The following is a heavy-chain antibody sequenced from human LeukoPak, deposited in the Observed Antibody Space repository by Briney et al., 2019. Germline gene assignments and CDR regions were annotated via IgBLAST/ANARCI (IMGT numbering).Heavy chain of an antibody. J-gene: IGHJ4*02. CDR3: ALNLPLDYYDSSGSPWGY. D-gene: IGHD3-22*01. CDR1: GGTFISYA. CDR2: IIPIFGTA. V-gene: IGHV1-69*13. Sequence: SVKVSCKASGGTFISYAISWVRQAPGQGLEWMGGIIPIFGTANYAQKFQGRVTITADESTSTAYMELSSLRSEDTAVYYCALNLPLDYYDSSGSPWGYWGQGTLVTVSS.